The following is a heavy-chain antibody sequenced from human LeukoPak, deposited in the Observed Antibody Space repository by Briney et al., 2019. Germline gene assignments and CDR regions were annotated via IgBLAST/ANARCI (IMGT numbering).Heavy chain of an antibody. D-gene: IGHD3-10*01. V-gene: IGHV3-23*01. Sequence: PGGSLRLSCAASGFTFSSYAMSWVRQAPGKGLEWVSAISGSGGSTYYADSVKGRFTISRDNSKNTLYLQMNSLGAEDTAVYYCAHSSGKFVEVGVHDYWGQGTLVTVSS. J-gene: IGHJ4*02. CDR1: GFTFSSYA. CDR2: ISGSGGST. CDR3: AHSSGKFVEVGVHDY.